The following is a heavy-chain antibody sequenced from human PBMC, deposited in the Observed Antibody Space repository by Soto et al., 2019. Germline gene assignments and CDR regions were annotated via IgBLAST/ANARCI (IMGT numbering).Heavy chain of an antibody. Sequence: EVQLVPSGAEVKKPGESLKISCKGSGYSFTSYWIGWVRQMPGKGLEWMGIIYPGDSDTRYSPSFQGQVTISADKSISTAYLQWSSLKASDTAMYYCARTALLWFGELFPHNPLHWYFDLWGRGTLVTVSS. V-gene: IGHV5-51*01. CDR3: ARTALLWFGELFPHNPLHWYFDL. CDR1: GYSFTSYW. D-gene: IGHD3-10*01. CDR2: IYPGDSDT. J-gene: IGHJ2*01.